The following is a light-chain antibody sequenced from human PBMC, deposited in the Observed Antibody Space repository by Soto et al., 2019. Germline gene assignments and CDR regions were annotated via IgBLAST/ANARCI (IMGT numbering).Light chain of an antibody. V-gene: IGLV2-23*01. Sequence: QSALTQPRSVSGSPGQSVTISCTGTSSDVGRYEYVSWYQQHPGKAPKLIIYEGSKRPSGVSNRFSGSKSGNTASLTISGLQAEDEADYYCCSYAGSSYVFGTGTKVTVL. CDR2: EGS. J-gene: IGLJ1*01. CDR1: SSDVGRYEY. CDR3: CSYAGSSYV.